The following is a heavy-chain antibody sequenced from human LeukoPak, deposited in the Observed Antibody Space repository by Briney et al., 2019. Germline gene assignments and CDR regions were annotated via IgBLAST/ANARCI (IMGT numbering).Heavy chain of an antibody. J-gene: IGHJ6*03. Sequence: GGSLRLSCAASGFTFSDYHMSWLRQAPGKGLERVSYISATNTDIHYTDSVKGRFTISRDKAKNSLYLQMNSLSAEDTAVYYCARDRCSGGGCYFYYMDVWGKGTTVAISS. V-gene: IGHV3-11*01. CDR3: ARDRCSGGGCYFYYMDV. CDR2: ISATNTDI. CDR1: GFTFSDYH. D-gene: IGHD2-15*01.